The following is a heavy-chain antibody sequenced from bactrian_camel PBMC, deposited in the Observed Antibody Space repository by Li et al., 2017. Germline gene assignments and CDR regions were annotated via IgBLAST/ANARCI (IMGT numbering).Heavy chain of an antibody. V-gene: IGHV3S53*01. CDR3: AADIMIRGRGAC. Sequence: HVQLVESGGDSVQAGGSLRLSCVVTGTFTVPLCMGWYRQAPGSQCELVAGILSDGTVYYADFVKGRFTYTQDNAKRTVTLQMTKLEPEDTAVYYCAADIMIRGRGACGGQGTQVTVS. D-gene: IGHD1*01. J-gene: IGHJ4*01. CDR2: ILSDGTV. CDR1: GTFTVPLC.